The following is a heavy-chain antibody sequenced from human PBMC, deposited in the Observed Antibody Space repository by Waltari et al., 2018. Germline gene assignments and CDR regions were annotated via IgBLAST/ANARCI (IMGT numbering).Heavy chain of an antibody. J-gene: IGHJ5*02. CDR3: ARHSPGSTWFDP. CDR1: SGSITSPDYY. D-gene: IGHD7-27*01. CDR2: IYSRGNI. V-gene: IGHV4-39*01. Sequence: QLQLQESGPGLVKPSETLSLTCSLSSGSITSPDYYWDWIRQSPGKGLEWIGNIYSRGNINYNPSLGRRVTMSLDSSNNQFSRELRSVTAADTAVYYCARHSPGSTWFDPWGQGTLVTVSS.